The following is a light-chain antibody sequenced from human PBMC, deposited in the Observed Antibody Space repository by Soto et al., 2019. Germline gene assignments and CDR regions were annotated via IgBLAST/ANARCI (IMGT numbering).Light chain of an antibody. J-gene: IGLJ1*01. Sequence: QSVLTQPRSVSGSPGQSVTISCTGTSSDVGGYNYVSWYQQHPGKAPKLMIYDVSKRPSGVPDRFSGSKSGNTASLTISGLQAEDETDYYCCSYAGIYTFLYVFGTGTKVTV. CDR3: CSYAGIYTFLYV. V-gene: IGLV2-11*01. CDR2: DVS. CDR1: SSDVGGYNY.